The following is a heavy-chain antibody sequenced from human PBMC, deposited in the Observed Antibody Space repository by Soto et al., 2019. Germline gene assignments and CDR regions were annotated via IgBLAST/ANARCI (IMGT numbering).Heavy chain of an antibody. D-gene: IGHD2-15*01. CDR2: IIPIFCTA. CDR1: GGTFSSYA. CDR3: ARGLYCSGGSCYSDYYYGMDV. Sequence: QVQLVQSGAEVKKPGSSVKVSCKASGGTFSSYAISWVRQAPGQGLEWMGGIIPIFCTANYAQKFQGRVTITADESTRTAYMELSSLRSEDKAVYYCARGLYCSGGSCYSDYYYGMDVWGQGTTVTVSS. J-gene: IGHJ6*02. V-gene: IGHV1-69*01.